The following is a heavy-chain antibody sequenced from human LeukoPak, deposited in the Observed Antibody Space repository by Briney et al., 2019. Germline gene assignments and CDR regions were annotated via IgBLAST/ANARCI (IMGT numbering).Heavy chain of an antibody. Sequence: PSETLSLTCTVSGGSISSYYWSWIRQPPGKGLEWIGYIYYSGSTNYNPSLKSRVTISVDTSKNQFSLKLSSVTAADTAVYYCARVSSWYYYGMDVWGQGTTVTVSS. CDR1: GGSISSYY. CDR2: IYYSGST. J-gene: IGHJ6*02. V-gene: IGHV4-59*01. CDR3: ARVSSWYYYGMDV. D-gene: IGHD6-13*01.